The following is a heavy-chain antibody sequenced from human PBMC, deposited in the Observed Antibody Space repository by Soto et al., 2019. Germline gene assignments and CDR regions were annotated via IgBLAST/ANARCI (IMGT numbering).Heavy chain of an antibody. V-gene: IGHV3-30-3*01. CDR1: GFTFSSYA. J-gene: IGHJ4*02. Sequence: GGSLRLSCAASGFTFSSYAMHWVRQAPGKGLEWVAVISYDGSNKYYADSVKGRFTISRDNSKNTLYLQMNSLRAEDTAVYYCARARSPHPPDYGPLWGQGTLVTVSS. CDR3: ARARSPHPPDYGPL. CDR2: ISYDGSNK. D-gene: IGHD4-17*01.